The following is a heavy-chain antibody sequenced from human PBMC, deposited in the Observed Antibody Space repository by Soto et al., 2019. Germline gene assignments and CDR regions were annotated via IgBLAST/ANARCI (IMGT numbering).Heavy chain of an antibody. CDR2: IDQNGIT. Sequence: SETLSLTCAVSGDPISSSKWWTWVRQTPGKGLEWIGKIDQNGITNYNPSLESRVTILKDNSKNQLSLKLTSVTAVDSAVYYCARLNRDYYYYGMDVWGQGATVTV. CDR3: ARLNRDYYYYGMDV. V-gene: IGHV4-4*02. CDR1: GDPISSSKW. J-gene: IGHJ6*02.